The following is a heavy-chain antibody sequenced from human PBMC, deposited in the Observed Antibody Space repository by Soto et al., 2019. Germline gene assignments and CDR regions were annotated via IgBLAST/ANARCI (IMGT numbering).Heavy chain of an antibody. CDR1: GFIFNNYG. Sequence: GGSLRLSCEASGFIFNNYGMSWVRQAPGKGLEWVAAISDSGDSTYYADSMRGRFSISRDNSKNTLYLQVKSLRPEDTAMYYCVKDLYRSSTMPCLDHWGQGALVTVSS. D-gene: IGHD1-1*01. CDR3: VKDLYRSSTMPCLDH. CDR2: ISDSGDST. V-gene: IGHV3-23*01. J-gene: IGHJ4*02.